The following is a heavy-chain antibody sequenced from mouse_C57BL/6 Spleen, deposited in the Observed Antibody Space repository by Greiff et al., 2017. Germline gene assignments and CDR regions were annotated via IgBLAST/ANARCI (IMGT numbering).Heavy chain of an antibody. CDR3: ARRATVVEGWFAY. CDR1: GFTFSSYG. D-gene: IGHD1-1*01. CDR2: ISSGGSYT. V-gene: IGHV5-6*02. Sequence: EVKLMESGGDLVKPGGSLKLSCAASGFTFSSYGMSWVRQTPDTRLEWVATISSGGSYTYYPDSVKGRFTISRDNAKNTLYLQMSSLKSEDTAMYYCARRATVVEGWFAYWGQGTLVTVSA. J-gene: IGHJ3*01.